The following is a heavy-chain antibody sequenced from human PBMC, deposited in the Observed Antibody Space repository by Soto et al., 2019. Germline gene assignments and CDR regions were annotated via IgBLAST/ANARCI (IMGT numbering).Heavy chain of an antibody. CDR1: GGSISSGGYY. V-gene: IGHV4-31*03. CDR3: ALRYCSGGSCYRGYNWFDP. Sequence: QVQLQESGPGLVKPSQTLSLTCTVSGGSISSGGYYWSWIRQHPGKGLKWIGYIYYSGSTYYNPSLKSRVTISVDTSKNQFSLKLSSVTAADTAVYYCALRYCSGGSCYRGYNWFDPWGQGTLVTVSS. CDR2: IYYSGST. J-gene: IGHJ5*02. D-gene: IGHD2-15*01.